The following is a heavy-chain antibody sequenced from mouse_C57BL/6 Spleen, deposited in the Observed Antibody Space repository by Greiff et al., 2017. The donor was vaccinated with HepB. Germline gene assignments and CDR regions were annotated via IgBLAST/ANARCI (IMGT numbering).Heavy chain of an antibody. CDR1: GFTFSDYG. CDR3: ARRRDYYAMDY. V-gene: IGHV5-17*01. J-gene: IGHJ4*01. Sequence: EVNVVESGGGLVKPGGSLKLSCAASGFTFSDYGMHWVRQAPEKGLEWVAYISSGSSTIYYADTVKGRFTISRDNAKNTLVLQMTSLRSEDTAMYYCARRRDYYAMDYWGQGTSVTVSS. D-gene: IGHD3-3*01. CDR2: ISSGSSTI.